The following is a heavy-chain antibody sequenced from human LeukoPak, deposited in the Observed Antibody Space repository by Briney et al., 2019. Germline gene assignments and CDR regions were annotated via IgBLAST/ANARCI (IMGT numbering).Heavy chain of an antibody. CDR2: IYYSGST. CDR1: GGSISSYY. CDR3: ARLALPSLYYYYMDV. Sequence: PSETLSLTCTVSGGSISSYYWSWIRQPPGKGLEWIGYIYYSGSTNYNPSLKSRVTISVDTSKNQFSLKLSSVTAADTAVYYCARLALPSLYYYYMDVWGKGTTVTVSS. J-gene: IGHJ6*03. D-gene: IGHD3-3*02. V-gene: IGHV4-59*01.